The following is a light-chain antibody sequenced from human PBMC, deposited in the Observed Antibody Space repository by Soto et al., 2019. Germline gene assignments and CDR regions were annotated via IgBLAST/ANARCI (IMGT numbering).Light chain of an antibody. CDR2: RNT. CDR1: SSNIGAGYD. V-gene: IGLV1-40*01. CDR3: QSYDSSHWV. Sequence: QSVLTQPPSVSGAPGQRVTISCTGRSSNIGAGYDVNWYQQLPGTAPKLLIYRNTNRSSGVPDRFPGSTSGTSASLAITGLQAEDEADYCCQSYDSSHWVFGGGTKLTVL. J-gene: IGLJ3*02.